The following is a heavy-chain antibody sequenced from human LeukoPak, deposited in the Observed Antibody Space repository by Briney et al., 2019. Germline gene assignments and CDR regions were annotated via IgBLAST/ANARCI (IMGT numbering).Heavy chain of an antibody. Sequence: GGSLRLSCAASGFTFDDYAMHWVRQAPGKGLEWVSGISWNSGSIGYADSVKGRFTISRDNAKNSLYLQMNSLRAEDTALYYCARTVGATAPYDYWGQGTLVTVSS. CDR2: ISWNSGSI. D-gene: IGHD1-26*01. V-gene: IGHV3-9*01. J-gene: IGHJ4*02. CDR1: GFTFDDYA. CDR3: ARTVGATAPYDY.